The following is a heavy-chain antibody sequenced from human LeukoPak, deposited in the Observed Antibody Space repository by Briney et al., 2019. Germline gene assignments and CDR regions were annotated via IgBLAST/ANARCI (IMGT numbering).Heavy chain of an antibody. CDR1: GYTFTSYA. CDR3: ARTAATLYDFWSGYSPLNWFDP. CDR2: INTNTGNP. V-gene: IGHV7-4-1*02. Sequence: ASVKVSCKASGYTFTSYAMNWVRQAPGQGLEWMGWINTNTGNPTYAQGFTGRFVFSLDTSVSTAYLQISSLKAEDTAVYYCARTAATLYDFWSGYSPLNWFDPWGQGTLVTVSS. D-gene: IGHD3-3*01. J-gene: IGHJ5*02.